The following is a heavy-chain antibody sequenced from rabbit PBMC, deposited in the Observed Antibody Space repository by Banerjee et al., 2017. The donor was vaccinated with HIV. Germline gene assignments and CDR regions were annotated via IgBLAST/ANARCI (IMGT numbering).Heavy chain of an antibody. D-gene: IGHD1-1*01. CDR1: GFDFSSYY. Sequence: QLVETGGGLVQPGGSLKLSCKASGFDFSSYYMSWVRQAPGKGLEWIGYIDPVFGSTYYASWVNGRFTISSHNAQNTLYLQLNSLTAADTATYFCARDLDASSSGYTNLWGPGTLVTVS. J-gene: IGHJ4*01. CDR2: IDPVFGST. CDR3: ARDLDASSSGYTNL. V-gene: IGHV1S7*01.